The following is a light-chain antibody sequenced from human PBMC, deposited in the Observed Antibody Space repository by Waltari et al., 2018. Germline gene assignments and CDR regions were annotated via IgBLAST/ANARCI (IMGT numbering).Light chain of an antibody. J-gene: IGLJ2*01. Sequence: QSVLTQPPSVSAAPGQKVTISCSGSSSNIGNNYGSWYQQLPGTAPKLVIYDNDKRPSGIPDRFSGSKSGTSATLGITGLQTGDEAYYYCGTWDSSLTAGVFGGGTKLTVL. CDR3: GTWDSSLTAGV. CDR1: SSNIGNNY. V-gene: IGLV1-51*01. CDR2: DND.